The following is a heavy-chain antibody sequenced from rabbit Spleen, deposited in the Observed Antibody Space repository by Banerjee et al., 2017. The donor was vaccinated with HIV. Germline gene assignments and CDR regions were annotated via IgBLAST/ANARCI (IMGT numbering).Heavy chain of an antibody. CDR2: IYAGSSGNT. CDR3: ARDTGSSFSSYGMDL. V-gene: IGHV1S40*01. Sequence: QSLEESGGDLVKPGASLTLTCTVSGFSFSSSDYMCWVRQAPGKGLEWIACIYAGSSGNTYSAIWAKGRFTISKTSSTTVTLQMTSLTAADTATYFCARDTGSSFSSYGMDLWGPGTLVTVS. D-gene: IGHD8-1*01. J-gene: IGHJ6*01. CDR1: GFSFSSSDY.